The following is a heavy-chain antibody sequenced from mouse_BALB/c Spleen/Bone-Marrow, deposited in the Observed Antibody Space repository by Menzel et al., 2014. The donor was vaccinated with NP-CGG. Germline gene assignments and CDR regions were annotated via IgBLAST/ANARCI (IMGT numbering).Heavy chain of an antibody. CDR3: ARSGSSSGYFDY. Sequence: DVLLVESGGGLVQPGGSRKLSCAASGFTFSSFGMHWVRQAPERGLEWVAYISSVSSTIYYAVTVMGRFTSSRDNPKNTLFLQMTSLRSEDTAMYYCARSGSSSGYFDYWGQGTTLTVSS. D-gene: IGHD1-1*01. V-gene: IGHV5-17*02. CDR1: GFTFSSFG. J-gene: IGHJ2*01. CDR2: ISSVSSTI.